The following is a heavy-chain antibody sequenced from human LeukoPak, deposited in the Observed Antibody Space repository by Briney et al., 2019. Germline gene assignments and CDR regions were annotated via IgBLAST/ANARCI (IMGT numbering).Heavy chain of an antibody. CDR2: IYYSGST. J-gene: IGHJ6*02. D-gene: IGHD2/OR15-2a*01. CDR1: GGSISSSSYY. V-gene: IGHV4-39*07. Sequence: SETLSLTCTVSGGSISSSSYYWGWIRQPPGKGLEWIGSIYYSGSTYYNPSLKSRVTISVDTSNNQFSLKLSSVTAADTAVYYCARTSYDDDYYYGMDVWGQGTTVTVSS. CDR3: ARTSYDDDYYYGMDV.